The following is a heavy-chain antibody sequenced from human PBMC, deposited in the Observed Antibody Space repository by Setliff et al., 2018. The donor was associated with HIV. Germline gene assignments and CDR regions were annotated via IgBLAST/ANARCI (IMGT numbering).Heavy chain of an antibody. CDR2: IYSTGST. CDR3: AKGAGFYGDYTFDY. Sequence: LSLTCTVSGASITSHYWSWTRQSPGRELEWIGYIYSTGSTNYNPSLQSRVSISMDASKNKFSLKVTSVTSADTAVYYCAKGAGFYGDYTFDYWGQGNLVTVSS. V-gene: IGHV4-59*11. D-gene: IGHD4-17*01. CDR1: GASITSHY. J-gene: IGHJ4*02.